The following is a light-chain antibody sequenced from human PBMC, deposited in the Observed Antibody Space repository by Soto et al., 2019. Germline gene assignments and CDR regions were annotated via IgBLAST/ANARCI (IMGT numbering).Light chain of an antibody. V-gene: IGLV4-69*01. CDR3: QTWGTGIRV. CDR1: SGHSSFA. CDR2: LNSDGSH. J-gene: IGLJ2*01. Sequence: QAVVTQSPSASASLGASVKLTCTLSSGHSSFAIAWHQQQPEKGPRYLMKLNSDGSHSKGDGIPDRFSGSRSGAERYLTISCLQSEDEADYYCQTWGTGIRVFGGGTKLTVL.